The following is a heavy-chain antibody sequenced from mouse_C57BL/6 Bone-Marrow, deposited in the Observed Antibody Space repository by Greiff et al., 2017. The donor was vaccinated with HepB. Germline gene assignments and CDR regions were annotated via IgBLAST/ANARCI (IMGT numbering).Heavy chain of an antibody. J-gene: IGHJ4*01. CDR3: TNYYARGAMDY. D-gene: IGHD1-1*01. CDR1: GFNIKDDY. Sequence: VQLQQSGAELVRPGASVKLSCTASGFNIKDDYMHWVKQRPEQGLEWIGWIDPENGDTEYASKFQGKATITADTSSNTAYLQLSSLTSEDTAVYYCTNYYARGAMDYWGQGTSVTVSS. V-gene: IGHV14-4*01. CDR2: IDPENGDT.